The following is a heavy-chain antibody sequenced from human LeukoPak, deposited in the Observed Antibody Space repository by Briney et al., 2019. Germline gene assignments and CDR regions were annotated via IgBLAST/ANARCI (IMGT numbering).Heavy chain of an antibody. CDR2: ISSSSSYI. J-gene: IGHJ4*02. D-gene: IGHD6-13*01. CDR3: ASHLLSSWFTGY. V-gene: IGHV3-21*01. CDR1: GFTFSSYS. Sequence: GGSLRLSCAASGFTFSSYSMNWVRQAPGKGLEWVSSISSSSSYIYYADSVKGRFTISRDNAKNSLYLQMNSLRAEDTAVYYCASHLLSSWFTGYWGQGTLVTVSS.